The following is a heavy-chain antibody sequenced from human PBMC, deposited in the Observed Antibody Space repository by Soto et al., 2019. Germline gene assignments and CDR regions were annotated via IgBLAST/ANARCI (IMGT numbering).Heavy chain of an antibody. V-gene: IGHV3-21*04. CDR1: GFTFSSYS. CDR3: ARYDILRYYYGMDV. D-gene: IGHD3-9*01. CDR2: ISSSSSYI. Sequence: PGGSLRLSCAASGFTFSSYSMNWVRQAPGKGLEWVSSISSSSSYIYYADSVKGRFTISRDNAKNSLYLQMNSLRAEDTAVYYCARYDILRYYYGMDVWGQGTTVTVSS. J-gene: IGHJ6*02.